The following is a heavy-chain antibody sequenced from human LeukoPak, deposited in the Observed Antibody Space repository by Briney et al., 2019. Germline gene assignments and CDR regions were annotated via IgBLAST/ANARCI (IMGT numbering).Heavy chain of an antibody. D-gene: IGHD6-13*01. CDR2: ISFSSDMI. Sequence: GGSLRLPCAASGFTFSRNNMNWVRQAPGKGLEWISYISFSSDMIYYADSVKGRFTISRDNAKNSLYLQMNSLRAEDTAVYYCARVPVASDGTCFDSWGQGTLVIVSS. V-gene: IGHV3-48*04. CDR3: ARVPVASDGTCFDS. J-gene: IGHJ4*02. CDR1: GFTFSRNN.